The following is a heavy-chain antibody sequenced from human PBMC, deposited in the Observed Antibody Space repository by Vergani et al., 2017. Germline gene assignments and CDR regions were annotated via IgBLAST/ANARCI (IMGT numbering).Heavy chain of an antibody. V-gene: IGHV4-30-4*08. CDR2: IYYSGST. CDR3: AITMLRYFDWLVDN. CDR1: GGSISSGDYY. D-gene: IGHD3-9*01. J-gene: IGHJ4*02. Sequence: QVQLQESGPGLVKPSQTLSLTCTVSGGSISSGDYYWSWIRQPPGKGLEWIGYIYYSGSTHYNPSLKSRVTISVDTSKNQFSLKLSSVTAADTAVYHCAITMLRYFDWLVDNWGQGTLVTVSS.